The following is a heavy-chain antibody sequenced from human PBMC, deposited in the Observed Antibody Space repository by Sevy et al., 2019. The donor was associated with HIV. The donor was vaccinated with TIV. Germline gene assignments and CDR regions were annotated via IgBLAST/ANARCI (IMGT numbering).Heavy chain of an antibody. CDR2: FSFGCGRI. CDR1: GFTFGKYS. V-gene: IGHV3-23*01. CDR3: AREGCTKPHDY. D-gene: IGHD2-8*01. J-gene: IGHJ4*02. Sequence: GGSLRLSCEASGFTFGKYSMSWVRQAPGKGLEWVSTFSFGCGRINYADSVKGRFTISRVDSKNTLYLQMNSLRAEDTAVYYCAREGCTKPHDYWGQGTLVTVSS.